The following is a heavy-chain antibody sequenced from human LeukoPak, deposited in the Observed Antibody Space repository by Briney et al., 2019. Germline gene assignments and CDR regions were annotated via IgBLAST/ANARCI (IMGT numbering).Heavy chain of an antibody. D-gene: IGHD4-17*01. CDR3: TSDQNDYGEYYFDY. Sequence: GGSLRLSCAASGFTFSNAWMSWVRQAPGKGLEWVGRIKSKTDGGTTDYAAPVKGRFTISRDDSKNTLYLQMNSLKTEDTAVYYCTSDQNDYGEYYFDYWGQGTLVTVSP. CDR2: IKSKTDGGTT. V-gene: IGHV3-15*01. CDR1: GFTFSNAW. J-gene: IGHJ4*02.